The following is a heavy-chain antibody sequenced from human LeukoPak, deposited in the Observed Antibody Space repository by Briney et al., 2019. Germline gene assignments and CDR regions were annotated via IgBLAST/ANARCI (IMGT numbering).Heavy chain of an antibody. V-gene: IGHV1-2*04. CDR1: GGTFSSYA. D-gene: IGHD6-6*01. Sequence: GASVKVSCKASGGTFSSYAISWVRQAPGQGLEWMGWINPNSGGTNYAQKFQGWVTMTRDTSISTAYMELSRLRSDDTAVYYCARELSYSSSPTSYGMDVWGQGTTVTVSS. CDR2: INPNSGGT. J-gene: IGHJ6*02. CDR3: ARELSYSSSPTSYGMDV.